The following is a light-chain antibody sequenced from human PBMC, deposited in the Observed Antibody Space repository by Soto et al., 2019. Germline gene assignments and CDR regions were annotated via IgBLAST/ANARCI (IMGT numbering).Light chain of an antibody. CDR2: AAS. Sequence: DIQMTQSPSSLSASVGDGVTITCRASQSISNYVHWYQQKPGKAPKLLIYAASRLQSGVPSRFRGTGSRTDFPLTISSLLPEDFATYYCKEPFSTPSFTFGGGTKVDIK. CDR3: KEPFSTPSFT. CDR1: QSISNY. J-gene: IGKJ4*01. V-gene: IGKV1-39*01.